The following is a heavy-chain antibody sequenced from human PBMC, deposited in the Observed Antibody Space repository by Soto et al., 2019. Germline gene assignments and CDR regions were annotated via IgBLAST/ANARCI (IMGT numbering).Heavy chain of an antibody. V-gene: IGHV4-30-4*01. CDR1: GGSISSGDYY. J-gene: IGHJ5*02. Sequence: PSETLSLTCTVSGGSISSGDYYWSWIRQPPGKGLEWIGYIYYSGSTYYNPSLKSRVTISVDTSKNQSSLKLSSVTAADTAVYYCARDPHYYDSSGYHEVNWFDPWGQGTLVTVSS. CDR3: ARDPHYYDSSGYHEVNWFDP. D-gene: IGHD3-22*01. CDR2: IYYSGST.